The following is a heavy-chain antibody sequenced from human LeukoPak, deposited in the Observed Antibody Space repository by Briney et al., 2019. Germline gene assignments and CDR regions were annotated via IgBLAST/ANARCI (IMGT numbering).Heavy chain of an antibody. V-gene: IGHV3-23*01. CDR3: AKVMDRYYYDSSGYYFDY. Sequence: TGGSLRLSCAASGFTFSSYAMSWVRQAPGKGLEWVSAISGSGGSTYYADSVKGRFTISRDNSENTLYLQMNSLRAEDTAVYYCAKVMDRYYYDSSGYYFDYWGQGTLVTVSS. J-gene: IGHJ4*02. CDR2: ISGSGGST. CDR1: GFTFSSYA. D-gene: IGHD3-22*01.